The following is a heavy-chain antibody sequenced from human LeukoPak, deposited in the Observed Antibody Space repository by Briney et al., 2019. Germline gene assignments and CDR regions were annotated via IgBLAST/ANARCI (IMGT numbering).Heavy chain of an antibody. V-gene: IGHV5-51*01. CDR3: ARRNSSGYLDFDY. CDR2: IYPGDSDT. J-gene: IGHJ4*02. D-gene: IGHD3-22*01. Sequence: GESLKISCKGSGYSFTNYWIGWVRQMPGKGLEWMGIIYPGDSDTRYSPSFQGQVTISVDKSISTAYLQWSSLKASDTALYYCARRNSSGYLDFDYWGQGTLVTVSS. CDR1: GYSFTNYW.